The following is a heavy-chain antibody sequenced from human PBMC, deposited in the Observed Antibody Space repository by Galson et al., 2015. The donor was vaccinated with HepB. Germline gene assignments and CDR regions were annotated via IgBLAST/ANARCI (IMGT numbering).Heavy chain of an antibody. CDR1: GFTFSSYG. J-gene: IGHJ4*02. CDR2: ISYDGSNK. V-gene: IGHV3-30*03. CDR3: ASAPGVRGAD. Sequence: SLRLSCAASGFTFSSYGMHWVRQAPGKGLEWVAVISYDGSNKYYADSVKGRFTISRDNSKNTLYLQMNSLRAEDTAVYYCASAPGVRGADWGQGTLVTVSS. D-gene: IGHD3-10*01.